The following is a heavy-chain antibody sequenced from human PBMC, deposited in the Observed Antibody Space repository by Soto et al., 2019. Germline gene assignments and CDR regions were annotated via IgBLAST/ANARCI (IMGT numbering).Heavy chain of an antibody. CDR2: VYRTGST. V-gene: IGHV4-4*02. D-gene: IGHD6-13*01. CDR3: ARARATIAAAAIFDC. CDR1: GGSISTSNW. J-gene: IGHJ4*02. Sequence: SETLSLTCAVSGGSISTSNWWSWVRQPPGKGLEWIGEVYRTGSTNYNPSLESRLTISVDKSKNQFSLKLTSVTAADTAVYYCARARATIAAAAIFDCWGQGTLVTAS.